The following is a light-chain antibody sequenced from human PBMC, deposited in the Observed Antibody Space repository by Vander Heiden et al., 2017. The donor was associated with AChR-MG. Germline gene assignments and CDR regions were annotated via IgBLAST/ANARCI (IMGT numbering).Light chain of an antibody. CDR3: QAWDSSTGV. CDR2: QDS. V-gene: IGLV3-1*01. J-gene: IGLJ2*01. CDR1: KWGDKY. Sequence: SYELTQPPSVSVSPGHTASITCSGDKWGDKYACWYQQKPGQSPVLVIYQDSKRPSGIPERFSGSNSGNTATLTISGTQAMDEADYYCQAWDSSTGVFGGGTKLTVL.